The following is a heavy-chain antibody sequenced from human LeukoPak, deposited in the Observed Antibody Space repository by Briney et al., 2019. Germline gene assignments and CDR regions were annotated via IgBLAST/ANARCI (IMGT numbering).Heavy chain of an antibody. J-gene: IGHJ4*02. D-gene: IGHD3-9*01. V-gene: IGHV1-69*13. CDR3: ARVEEYYDILTGYVY. Sequence: SVKVSCKASGGTFSSYAISWVRQAPGQGLEWMGGIIPIFCTANYAQKFQGRVTITADESTSTAYMELSSLRSEDTAVYYCARVEEYYDILTGYVYWGQGTLVTVSS. CDR2: IIPIFCTA. CDR1: GGTFSSYA.